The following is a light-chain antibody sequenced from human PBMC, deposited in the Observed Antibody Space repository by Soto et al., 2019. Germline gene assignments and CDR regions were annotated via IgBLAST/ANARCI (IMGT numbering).Light chain of an antibody. Sequence: QAVLTQPPSVSAAPGQKVIISCSGSHSNIGKNFLSWYQQHPGKAPKLMIYEVSNRPSGVSNRFSGSKSGNTASLTISGLQAEDEADYYCSSYTSSSTVVFGGGTKLTVL. V-gene: IGLV2-14*01. CDR1: HSNIGKNF. J-gene: IGLJ2*01. CDR3: SSYTSSSTVV. CDR2: EVS.